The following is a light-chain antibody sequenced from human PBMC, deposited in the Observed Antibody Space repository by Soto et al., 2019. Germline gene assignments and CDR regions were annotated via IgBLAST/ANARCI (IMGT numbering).Light chain of an antibody. CDR1: QSVGSN. Sequence: EIVMTQSPASLSVSPGERATLSCRASQSVGSNLAWYHQKPGQAPRLLIYDASTRATGIPARFSGSGSGTEFTLTISRLQSEDFAVYYCQQYNNWLWTFGQGTKVEIK. CDR3: QQYNNWLWT. J-gene: IGKJ1*01. CDR2: DAS. V-gene: IGKV3-15*01.